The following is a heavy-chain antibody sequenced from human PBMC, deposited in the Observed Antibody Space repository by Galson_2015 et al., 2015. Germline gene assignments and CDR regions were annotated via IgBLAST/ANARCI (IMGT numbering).Heavy chain of an antibody. CDR3: ANGGSRALWFGELLVGAFDI. D-gene: IGHD3-10*01. CDR2: ISWNSGSI. V-gene: IGHV3-9*01. J-gene: IGHJ3*02. Sequence: SLRLSCAASGFTFDDYAMHWVRHAPGKGLEWVSGISWNSGSIGYADSVKGRFTISRDNAKNSLYLQMNSLRAEDTALYYCANGGSRALWFGELLVGAFDIWGQGTMVTVSS. CDR1: GFTFDDYA.